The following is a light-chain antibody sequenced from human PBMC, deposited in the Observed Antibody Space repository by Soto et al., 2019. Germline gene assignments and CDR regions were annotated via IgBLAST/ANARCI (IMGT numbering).Light chain of an antibody. V-gene: IGKV1-13*02. CDR2: DVS. CDR3: QQFESSPLT. CDR1: QGISSA. Sequence: AIQLTQSPPSLSASIGDRVTITCRASQGISSAFAWYQQKPGTVPKLLIYDVSNLQSGIPSRFCGGGSGTDFTLTTSILQPEDFATYYCQQFESSPLTFGQGTRLEVK. J-gene: IGKJ5*01.